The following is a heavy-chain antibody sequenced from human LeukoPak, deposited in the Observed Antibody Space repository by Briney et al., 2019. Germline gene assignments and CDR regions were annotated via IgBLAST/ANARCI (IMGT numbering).Heavy chain of an antibody. CDR3: ATGGSGYWYFDL. Sequence: SETLSLTCSVSGGSMKTPSHYWDWIRQSPGKGLEWIGSMFYSGSTYFNPSLRRRVTISGDTSTNQISLSLTSVTAADTAVYYCATGGSGYWYFDLWGRGTLVTVSS. J-gene: IGHJ2*01. CDR2: MFYSGST. CDR1: GGSMKTPSHY. V-gene: IGHV4-39*07. D-gene: IGHD2-8*02.